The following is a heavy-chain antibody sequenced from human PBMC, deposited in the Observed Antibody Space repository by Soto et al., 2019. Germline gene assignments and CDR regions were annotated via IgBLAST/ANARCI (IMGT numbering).Heavy chain of an antibody. D-gene: IGHD3-3*01. Sequence: EVQLVESGGGLVQPGGSLRLSCVASGLTFSRYWMSWVRQAPGKGLEWVANIKQDGSEKYYVDSVKGRFTISRDNAKNXXYLQMNSLRAEDTAVYYCAREPYYDFWSGYSHWDYWGQGTLVTVSS. CDR3: AREPYYDFWSGYSHWDY. V-gene: IGHV3-7*01. CDR2: IKQDGSEK. CDR1: GLTFSRYW. J-gene: IGHJ4*02.